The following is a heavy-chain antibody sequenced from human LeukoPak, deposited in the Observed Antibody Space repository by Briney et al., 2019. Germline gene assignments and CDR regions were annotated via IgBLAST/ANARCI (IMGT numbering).Heavy chain of an antibody. J-gene: IGHJ5*02. V-gene: IGHV1-69*13. D-gene: IGHD6-19*01. CDR3: ARELPFSSGWYWFDP. CDR1: GGTFSSYA. CDR2: IIRIFGTA. Sequence: SVKVSCKASGGTFSSYAISWVRQAPGQGLEWMGGIIRIFGTANYAQKFQGRVTITADESTSTAYMELSSLRSEDTAVYYCARELPFSSGWYWFDPWGQGTLVTVSS.